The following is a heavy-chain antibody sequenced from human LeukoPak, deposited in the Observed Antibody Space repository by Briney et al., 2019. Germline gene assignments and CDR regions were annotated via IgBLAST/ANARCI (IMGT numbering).Heavy chain of an antibody. CDR3: ARLAAAGRNDAFDI. J-gene: IGHJ3*02. CDR1: GGSISSYY. CDR2: IYYSGST. V-gene: IGHV4-59*08. D-gene: IGHD6-13*01. Sequence: SETLSLTCAVYGGSISSYYWSWIRQPPGKGLEWIGYIYYSGSTNYNPSLKSRVTISVDTSKNQFSLKLSSVTAADTAVYYCARLAAAGRNDAFDIWGQGTMVTVSS.